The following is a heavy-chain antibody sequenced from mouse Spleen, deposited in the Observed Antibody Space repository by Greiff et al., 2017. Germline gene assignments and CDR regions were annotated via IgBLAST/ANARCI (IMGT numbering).Heavy chain of an antibody. D-gene: IGHD1-1*01. CDR3: TKGLYGSSYGY. J-gene: IGHJ2*01. CDR2: IDPENGDT. CDR1: GFNIKDDY. Sequence: VQLKQSGAELVRPGASVKLSCTASGFNIKDDYMHWVKQRPEQGLEWIGWIDPENGDTEYASKFQGKATITADTSSNTAYLQLSSLTSEDTAVYYCTKGLYGSSYGYWGQGTTLTVSS. V-gene: IGHV14-4*01.